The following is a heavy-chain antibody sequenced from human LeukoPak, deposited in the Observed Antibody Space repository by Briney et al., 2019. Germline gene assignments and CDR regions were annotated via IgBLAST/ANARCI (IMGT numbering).Heavy chain of an antibody. V-gene: IGHV4-39*01. CDR3: ARQTNGYFY. J-gene: IGHJ4*02. Sequence: QLQVQESGPGLVKPSETLSLTCTVSGGSISSSSDYWGWLRQPPRKGLEWIGSIYYSGTAYHNASLRSRVTISVDTSKNLFSLKLSSVTAADMAVYYCARQTNGYFYWGQGTLVTVSS. CDR2: IYYSGTA. D-gene: IGHD2-8*01. CDR1: GGSISSSSDY.